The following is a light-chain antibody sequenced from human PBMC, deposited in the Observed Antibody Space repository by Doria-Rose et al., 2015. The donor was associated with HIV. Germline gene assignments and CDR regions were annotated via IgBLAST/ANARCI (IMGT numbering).Light chain of an antibody. CDR2: GAS. J-gene: IGKJ1*01. Sequence: FTQSPSFLSASVGVRVTITCRASQGISRYLAWYQQQPGKAPTLLIFGASTLQSGVPSRFSGSGSGTEFTLTISSLQPEDFATYYCQQFDSFPRTFGQGTKVELK. CDR1: QGISRY. V-gene: IGKV1-9*01. CDR3: QQFDSFPRT.